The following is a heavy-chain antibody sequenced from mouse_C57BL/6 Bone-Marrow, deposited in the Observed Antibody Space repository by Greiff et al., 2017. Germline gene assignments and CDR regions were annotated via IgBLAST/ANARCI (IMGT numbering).Heavy chain of an antibody. CDR1: GFTFSDYG. CDR3: ARGVVDAMDY. J-gene: IGHJ4*01. D-gene: IGHD1-1*01. V-gene: IGHV5-17*01. Sequence: DVKLVESGGGLVKPGGSLKLSCAASGFTFSDYGMHWVRQAPEKGLEWVAYISSGSSTIYYADTVKGRFTISRDNAKNTLFLQMSSLRSEDTAMYYCARGVVDAMDYWGQGTSVTVSS. CDR2: ISSGSSTI.